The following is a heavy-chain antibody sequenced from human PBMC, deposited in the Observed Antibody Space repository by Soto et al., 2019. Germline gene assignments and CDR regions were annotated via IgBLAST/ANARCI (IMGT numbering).Heavy chain of an antibody. Sequence: GGSLRLSCAASGFTFNTYWMSWVRQAPGKGLEWVANIKPDGSEKWYVDSVKGRFTISRDNAKNSLYLQMNSLRAEDTAVYYCASDMGRGIVLVPAANSYGIDVWGQGTTVTVSS. V-gene: IGHV3-7*04. CDR2: IKPDGSEK. CDR1: GFTFNTYW. D-gene: IGHD2-2*01. J-gene: IGHJ6*02. CDR3: ASDMGRGIVLVPAANSYGIDV.